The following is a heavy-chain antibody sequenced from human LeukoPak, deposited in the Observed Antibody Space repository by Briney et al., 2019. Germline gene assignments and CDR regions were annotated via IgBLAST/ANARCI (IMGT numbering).Heavy chain of an antibody. CDR1: GYTHTALS. D-gene: IGHD1-7*01. CDR2: SDPEDGET. V-gene: IGHV1-24*01. Sequence: ASVKVSCKVSGYTHTALSMHWVRQAPGKGLEWMGGSDPEDGETIYAQKFKGRVTMTEDTSTDTATMELSSLRSEETAVYYCATDWRGTLDYWGQGTLVTVSS. J-gene: IGHJ4*02. CDR3: ATDWRGTLDY.